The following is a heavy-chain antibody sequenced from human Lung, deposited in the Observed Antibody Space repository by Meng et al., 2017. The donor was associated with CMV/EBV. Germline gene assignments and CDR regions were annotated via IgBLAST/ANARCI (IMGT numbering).Heavy chain of an antibody. CDR1: GFAFSPYT. V-gene: IGHV3-21*01. D-gene: IGHD3-16*02. CDR3: AREEDSYTAYGHFDH. CDR2: ITTATSYI. J-gene: IGHJ4*02. Sequence: GGSXRLXCAASGFAFSPYTMHWVRQAPGKGLEWVSSITTATSYIKYADSVKGRFTISRDNAKHSVYLQMNSLRAEDTAVYYCAREEDSYTAYGHFDHWGQGTLVTVSS.